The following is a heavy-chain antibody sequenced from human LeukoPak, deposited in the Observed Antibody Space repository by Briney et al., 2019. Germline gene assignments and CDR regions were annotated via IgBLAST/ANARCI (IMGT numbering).Heavy chain of an antibody. CDR3: ATPRSPNSGSYSY. D-gene: IGHD3-10*01. CDR1: GFTVSSNY. V-gene: IGHV3-66*01. Sequence: GGSLRLSCAASGFTVSSNYMSWVRQAPGKGLEWVSVIYSGGSTYYADSVKGRFTISRDNSKNTLYLQMNSLRAEDTAVYYCATPRSPNSGSYSYWGQGTLVTVSS. CDR2: IYSGGST. J-gene: IGHJ4*02.